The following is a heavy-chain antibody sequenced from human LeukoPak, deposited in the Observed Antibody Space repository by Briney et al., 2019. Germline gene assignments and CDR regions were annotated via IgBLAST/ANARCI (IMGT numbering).Heavy chain of an antibody. CDR3: ARRAAAGNFDY. V-gene: IGHV4-61*01. Sequence: SETLSLTCTVSGDSVSGISFYWSWIRQPPGKGPQYIGYFQYSGSTNYNPPLKSRGTISVDTSKNQFSLKLSSVTAADTAVYYCARRAAAGNFDYWGQGTLVTVSS. CDR2: FQYSGST. CDR1: GDSVSGISFY. J-gene: IGHJ4*02. D-gene: IGHD6-13*01.